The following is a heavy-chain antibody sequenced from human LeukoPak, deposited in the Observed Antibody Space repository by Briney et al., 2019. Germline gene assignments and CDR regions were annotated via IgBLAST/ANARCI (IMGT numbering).Heavy chain of an antibody. J-gene: IGHJ6*03. CDR3: ARDPYSGGYGPYYYYYMDV. D-gene: IGHD1-26*01. V-gene: IGHV3-9*01. CDR2: ISWNSGSI. Sequence: GGSLRLSCAASGFTFDDYAMHWVRQAPGKGLEWVSGISWNSGSIGYADSVKGRFTISRDNAKNSLYLQMNSLRAEDTAVYYCARDPYSGGYGPYYYYYMDVWGKGTTVTISS. CDR1: GFTFDDYA.